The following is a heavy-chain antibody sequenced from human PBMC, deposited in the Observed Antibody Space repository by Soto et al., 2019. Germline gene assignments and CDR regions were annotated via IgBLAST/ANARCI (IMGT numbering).Heavy chain of an antibody. CDR1: GGSISSSSYY. Sequence: SETLSLTCTVSGGSISSSSYYWGWIRQPPGKGLEWIGSIYYSGSTYYNPSLKSRVTISVDTSKNQFSLKLSSVTAADTAVYYCARHLDSLTLNAFDIWGQGTMVTVSS. CDR3: ARHLDSLTLNAFDI. CDR2: IYYSGST. J-gene: IGHJ3*02. V-gene: IGHV4-39*01. D-gene: IGHD3-16*01.